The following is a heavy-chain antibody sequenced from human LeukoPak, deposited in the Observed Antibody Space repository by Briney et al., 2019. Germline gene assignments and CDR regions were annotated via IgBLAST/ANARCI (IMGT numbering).Heavy chain of an antibody. V-gene: IGHV4-4*02. CDR2: IYHSGST. Sequence: SETLALTCAVTGGSISSSNWRSGVRQPPVKGLEWIGEIYHSGSTNYNPSLKSRVTISVDKSKNQFSLKLSSVTAADTAVYYCARGTERGYFDYWGQGTLVTVSS. CDR3: ARGTERGYFDY. D-gene: IGHD1-26*01. J-gene: IGHJ4*02. CDR1: GGSISSSNW.